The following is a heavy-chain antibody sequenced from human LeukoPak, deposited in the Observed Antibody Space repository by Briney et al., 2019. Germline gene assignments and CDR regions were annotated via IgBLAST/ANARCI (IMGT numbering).Heavy chain of an antibody. CDR1: DFSFRSYW. J-gene: IGHJ4*02. CDR2: IKVDGSER. D-gene: IGHD1-26*01. Sequence: GGSLRLSCAASDFSFRSYWMSWVRQSPGRGLEWVANIKVDGSERYYVDSVKGRFTISRDNAKNLLFLQMNSLRAEDSAVYYCAREIVGVHTEFDHWGQGTLVTVSS. V-gene: IGHV3-7*01. CDR3: AREIVGVHTEFDH.